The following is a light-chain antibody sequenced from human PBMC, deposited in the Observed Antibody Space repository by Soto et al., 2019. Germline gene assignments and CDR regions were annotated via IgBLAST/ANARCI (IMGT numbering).Light chain of an antibody. J-gene: IGKJ4*01. Sequence: EIVLTQSPATLSLSPGDRAALSCRASQSVSSHLAWYQQKPGQAPRLLIYDASNRANGIPARFSGSGSGTDFTLIISSLEPEDLAVYYCQQRSNLPLTFGGGTKVEIK. CDR3: QQRSNLPLT. CDR1: QSVSSH. V-gene: IGKV3-11*01. CDR2: DAS.